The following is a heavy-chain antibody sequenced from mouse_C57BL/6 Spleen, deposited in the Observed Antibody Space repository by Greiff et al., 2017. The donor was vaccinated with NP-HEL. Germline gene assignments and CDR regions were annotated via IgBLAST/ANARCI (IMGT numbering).Heavy chain of an antibody. CDR3: ATTVVYWYFDV. J-gene: IGHJ1*03. CDR2: ISYDGSN. Sequence: ESGPGLVKPSQSLSLTCSVTGYSITSGYYWNWIRQFPGNKLEWMGYISYDGSNNYNPSLKNRISITRDTSKNQFFLKLNSVTTEDTATYYCATTVVYWYFDVWGTGTTVTVSS. CDR1: GYSITSGYY. V-gene: IGHV3-6*01. D-gene: IGHD1-1*01.